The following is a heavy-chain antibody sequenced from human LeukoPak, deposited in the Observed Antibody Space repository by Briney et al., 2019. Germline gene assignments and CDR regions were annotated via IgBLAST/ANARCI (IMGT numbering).Heavy chain of an antibody. CDR3: ARDTHYYGSGSPAFDI. Sequence: QPGGSLRLSCEASGFTFTSYSMNWVRQAPGKGLEWVSYISFSSATIHYADSVKGRFTVSRDNAKNSLYLQMNSLRAEDTAPYYCARDTHYYGSGSPAFDIWGQGTMVTVSS. D-gene: IGHD3-10*01. CDR2: ISFSSATI. CDR1: GFTFTSYS. V-gene: IGHV3-48*01. J-gene: IGHJ3*02.